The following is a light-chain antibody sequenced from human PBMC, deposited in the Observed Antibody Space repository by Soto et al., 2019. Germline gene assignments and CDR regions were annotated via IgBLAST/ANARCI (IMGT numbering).Light chain of an antibody. CDR2: EGG. V-gene: IGLV2-23*01. J-gene: IGLJ2*01. CDR3: CSFALRSTLI. CDR1: SRDVGHYNL. Sequence: QSALTQPASVSGSPGQSITISCTGTSRDVGHYNLVSWYQQYPGKAPKLTIYEGGKRPSGVANRFSGSKSGNTASLTISGLQADDEADYYCCSFALRSTLIFGGGTKLTVL.